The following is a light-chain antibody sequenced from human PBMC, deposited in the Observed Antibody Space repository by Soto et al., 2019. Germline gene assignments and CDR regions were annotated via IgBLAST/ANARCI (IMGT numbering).Light chain of an antibody. V-gene: IGLV1-44*01. CDR1: SSNIGSNT. CDR2: SNN. J-gene: IGLJ1*01. CDR3: AAWDDSLNGYV. Sequence: QSVLTQPPSASGTPGQRVTISCSGSSSNIGSNTVNWYQQLPGTAPKLLIYSNNQRPSGVPDRFSGSKSGTSASLAISGLQSEDEADYDCAAWDDSLNGYVFGTGTNLTVL.